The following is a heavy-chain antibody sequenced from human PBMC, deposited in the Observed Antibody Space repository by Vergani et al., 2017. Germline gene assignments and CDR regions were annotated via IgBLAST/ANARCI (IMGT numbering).Heavy chain of an antibody. Sequence: QVQLVQSGAEVKKPGASVKVSCKASGYTFTSYDINWVRQATGQGLEWMGWMNPNSGNTGYAQKFQGRVTMTRNTSISTAYMELSSLRSEDTAVYYCARLTGTVMSGLLSSYGMDVWGQGTTVTVSS. D-gene: IGHD1/OR15-1a*01. CDR1: GYTFTSYD. J-gene: IGHJ6*02. V-gene: IGHV1-8*01. CDR2: MNPNSGNT. CDR3: ARLTGTVMSGLLSSYGMDV.